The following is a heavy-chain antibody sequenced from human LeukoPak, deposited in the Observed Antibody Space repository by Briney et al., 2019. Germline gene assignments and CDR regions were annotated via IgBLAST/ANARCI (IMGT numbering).Heavy chain of an antibody. CDR3: ARGARIRGDGLWFDP. CDR2: IIPMLGTP. CDR1: GGSFGSYA. V-gene: IGHV1-69*13. J-gene: IGHJ5*02. D-gene: IGHD2-21*01. Sequence: SVKVSCKAVGGSFGSYAVTWVRQAPGQGFEWMGEIIPMLGTPNYARKFEGRVTITADEFLRTGYMELSSLRPEDTAVYYCARGARIRGDGLWFDPWGQGTLVTVSS.